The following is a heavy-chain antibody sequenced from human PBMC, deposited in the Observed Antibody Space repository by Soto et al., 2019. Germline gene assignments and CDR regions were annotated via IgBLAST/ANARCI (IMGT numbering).Heavy chain of an antibody. CDR1: GASVESGGGY. Sequence: QVQLQESGPGLVRPSETLSLTCTVSGASVESGGGYWTWMRQPPGKGLEWIGYLYYGTTRYKPSLKSRVVISADKSKNQSSPKVTSVTAADTAVYYGAREITSAGYRGFDYWGRGTRVAVS. J-gene: IGHJ4*02. V-gene: IGHV4-61*08. CDR3: AREITSAGYRGFDY. D-gene: IGHD2-2*01. CDR2: LYYGTT.